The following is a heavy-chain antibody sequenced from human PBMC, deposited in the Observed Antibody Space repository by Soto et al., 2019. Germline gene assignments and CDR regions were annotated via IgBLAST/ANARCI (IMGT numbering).Heavy chain of an antibody. CDR3: ARAVAPYFGTWFDP. CDR2: ISHTWST. J-gene: IGHJ5*02. V-gene: IGHV4-30-2*01. CDR1: GGSITSGNSYS. D-gene: IGHD3-10*01. Sequence: SETLSLTCAVSGGSITSGNSYSWSWIRQPPGKGLEWIGSISHTWSTSYNPSLKSRLTMSVDKSKNQFSLRLSSVTAADMAVYYCARAVAPYFGTWFDPWGQGILVTVSS.